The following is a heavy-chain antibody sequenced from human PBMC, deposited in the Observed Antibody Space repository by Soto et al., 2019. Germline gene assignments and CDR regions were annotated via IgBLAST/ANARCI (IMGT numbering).Heavy chain of an antibody. Sequence: GGSLRLSCAASGFTFSSYSMNWVRQAPGKGLEWVSSISSSSSYIYYADSVKGRFTISRDNAKNSLYLQMNSLRAEDTAVYYCARDGYSSGWYTELGVDYWGQGTLVTVSS. V-gene: IGHV3-21*01. D-gene: IGHD6-19*01. J-gene: IGHJ4*02. CDR2: ISSSSSYI. CDR1: GFTFSSYS. CDR3: ARDGYSSGWYTELGVDY.